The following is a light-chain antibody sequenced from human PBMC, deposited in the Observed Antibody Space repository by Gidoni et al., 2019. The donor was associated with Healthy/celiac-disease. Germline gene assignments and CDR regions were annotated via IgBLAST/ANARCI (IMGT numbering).Light chain of an antibody. CDR2: KVS. CDR3: MQGTHWPST. CDR1: QSLVYSDGNTS. J-gene: IGKJ1*01. V-gene: IGKV2-30*01. Sequence: DVVMTQSPLSLPVTLGQPASISCRSSQSLVYSDGNTSLNWFQQRPGQSPRSLIYKVSNRDSGVPDRFSGSGSGTDFTLKISRVEAEDVGVYYCMQGTHWPSTFGQGTKVEIK.